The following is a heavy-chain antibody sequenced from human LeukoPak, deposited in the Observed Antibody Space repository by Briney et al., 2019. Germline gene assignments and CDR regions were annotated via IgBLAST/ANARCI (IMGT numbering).Heavy chain of an antibody. D-gene: IGHD3-22*01. CDR3: ARGYYDSSGQWPPFDY. J-gene: IGHJ4*02. CDR1: GFTFSTYW. Sequence: GGSLRLSCAASGFTFSTYWMSWVRQAPGKGLEWVADIKPDGGEKYYVDSVKGRFTISRDNAKNTLYLQMNSLRAEDTAVYYCARGYYDSSGQWPPFDYWGQGTLVTVSS. CDR2: IKPDGGEK. V-gene: IGHV3-7*01.